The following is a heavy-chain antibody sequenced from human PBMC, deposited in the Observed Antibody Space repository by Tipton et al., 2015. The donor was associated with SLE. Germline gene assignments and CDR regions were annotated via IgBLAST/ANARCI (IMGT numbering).Heavy chain of an antibody. CDR1: GGSISSYY. J-gene: IGHJ4*02. D-gene: IGHD5-24*01. CDR3: ARDSRDGYNF. V-gene: IGHV4-59*12. CDR2: IYYSGST. Sequence: TLSLTCTVSGGSISSYYWSWIRQPPGKGLEWIGYIYYSGSTNYNPSLKSRVTISVDTSKNQFSLKLSSVTAADTAVYYCARDSRDGYNFGGQGTLVTVSS.